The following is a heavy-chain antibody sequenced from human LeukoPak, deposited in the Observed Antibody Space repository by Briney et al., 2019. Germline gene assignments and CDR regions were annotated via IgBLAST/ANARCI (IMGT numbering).Heavy chain of an antibody. V-gene: IGHV4-34*01. CDR2: INHSGST. D-gene: IGHD1-1*01. CDR3: ANKRQSHYLDY. J-gene: IGHJ4*02. Sequence: SETLSLTCAVYGGSFSGYYWSWIRQPPGKGLEWIGEINHSGSTNYNPSLKSRVTISVDTSKNQFSLKLSSVTAADTAVYYCANKRQSHYLDYWGQGTLVTVSS. CDR1: GGSFSGYY.